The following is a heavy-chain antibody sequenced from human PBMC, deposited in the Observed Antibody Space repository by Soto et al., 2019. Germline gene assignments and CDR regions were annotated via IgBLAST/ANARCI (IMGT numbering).Heavy chain of an antibody. V-gene: IGHV1-2*02. J-gene: IGHJ3*01. Sequence: VASVKVSCKTSGHTFTGDYLHWVRQAPGQGLEWMGWINPNSGATKFAQKFQGRVTMTWDTSISTAYMELSSLRSDDTAVYYCAKEIGPFDFWGQGTMVTVSS. CDR1: GHTFTGDY. CDR2: INPNSGAT. D-gene: IGHD2-21*01. CDR3: AKEIGPFDF.